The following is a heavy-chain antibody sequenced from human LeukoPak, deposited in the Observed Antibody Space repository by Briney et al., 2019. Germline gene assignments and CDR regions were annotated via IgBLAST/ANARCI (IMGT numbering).Heavy chain of an antibody. CDR3: ARILSGYSYGYRNLLKFDY. CDR2: INHSGST. V-gene: IGHV4-34*01. Sequence: PSETLSLTCAVYGGSFSGYYWSWIRQPPGKGLEWIGEINHSGSTNYNPSLKSRVTISVDTSKNQFSLKLSSVTAADTAVYYCARILSGYSYGYRNLLKFDYWGQGTLVTVSS. J-gene: IGHJ4*02. CDR1: GGSFSGYY. D-gene: IGHD5-18*01.